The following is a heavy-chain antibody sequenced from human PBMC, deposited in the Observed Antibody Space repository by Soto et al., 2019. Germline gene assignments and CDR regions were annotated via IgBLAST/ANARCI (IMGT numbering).Heavy chain of an antibody. V-gene: IGHV2-5*01. Sequence: QITLKESGPTLVKPTQTLTLTCTFAGFSLSTSGVGVSWISQPPGNALEWLAIIYWNDDARYSPSLKSRVTISKDAPKNQVVLILTNMDPVDTATYYCSHTTVVRGKTFDYWGPGTLVTVSS. J-gene: IGHJ4*02. CDR3: SHTTVVRGKTFDY. D-gene: IGHD3-10*01. CDR2: IYWNDDA. CDR1: GFSLSTSGVG.